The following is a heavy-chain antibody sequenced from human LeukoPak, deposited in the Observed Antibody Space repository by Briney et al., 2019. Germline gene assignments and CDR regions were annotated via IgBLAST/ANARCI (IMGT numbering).Heavy chain of an antibody. D-gene: IGHD5-12*01. Sequence: GGSLRLSCVASGFTFSSYGMHWVRQAPGKGLEWVAVISYDGSNKYYADSVKGRFTISRDNSKNTLYLQMNSLRAEDTAVYYCAKEIVATNYYYYYGMDVWGQGTTVTVSS. CDR3: AKEIVATNYYYYYGMDV. J-gene: IGHJ6*02. V-gene: IGHV3-30*18. CDR2: ISYDGSNK. CDR1: GFTFSSYG.